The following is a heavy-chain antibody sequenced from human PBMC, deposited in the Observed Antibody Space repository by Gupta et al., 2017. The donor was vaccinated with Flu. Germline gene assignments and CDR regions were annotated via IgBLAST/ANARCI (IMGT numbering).Heavy chain of an antibody. Sequence: VSCKTSGYTFIDYDLNWVRQAAGQGLEWMGWMSPDSGDIVYAQKFRGRVTMTWDTSMSTGYMELSSLRSEDTAVYYCARQLGKGNGWGQGTMVTVSS. CDR2: MSPDSGDI. V-gene: IGHV1-8*01. CDR1: GYTFIDYD. D-gene: IGHD6-13*01. J-gene: IGHJ4*02. CDR3: ARQLGKGNG.